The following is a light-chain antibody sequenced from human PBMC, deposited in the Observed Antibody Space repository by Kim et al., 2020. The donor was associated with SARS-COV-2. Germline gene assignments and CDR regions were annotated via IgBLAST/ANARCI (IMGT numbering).Light chain of an antibody. V-gene: IGLV3-1*01. J-gene: IGLJ2*01. Sequence: SVAPGQTAIITCAGNNLGDKNVCWYQQRPGQSPLLVIYEDIKRPSGIPARVSGSNSGNTATLTISGTQAMDEADYYCQAWDSSTVVFGRGTQLTVL. CDR2: EDI. CDR3: QAWDSSTVV. CDR1: NLGDKN.